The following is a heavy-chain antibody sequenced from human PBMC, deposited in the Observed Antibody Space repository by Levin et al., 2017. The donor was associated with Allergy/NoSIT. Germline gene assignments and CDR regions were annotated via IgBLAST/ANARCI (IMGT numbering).Heavy chain of an antibody. CDR1: GDIFTNYG. D-gene: IGHD4-17*01. J-gene: IGHJ6*02. CDR3: ARESLADYGLDYYYGMDV. Sequence: GESLKISCKASGDIFTNYGITWVRQAPGQGLEWMGWISAYNGNTRFTQKFQGRLTMTRDTFTSTAYMELRSLRSDDTAVYYCARESLADYGLDYYYGMDVWGQGTTVTVSS. V-gene: IGHV1-18*01. CDR2: ISAYNGNT.